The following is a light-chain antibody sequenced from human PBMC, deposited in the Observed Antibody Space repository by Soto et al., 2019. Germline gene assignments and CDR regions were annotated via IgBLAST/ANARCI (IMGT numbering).Light chain of an antibody. J-gene: IGKJ5*01. CDR3: QPRSNWPT. Sequence: EVLLTQSHDPLSLSPGERATFSCRASQNVNNFLAWYQQKPGQAPRLLIYDAPNRATGIPARFSGSGSGTDFTLTISSLESEDFAIYYCQPRSNWPTFGHVTRLEIK. V-gene: IGKV3-11*01. CDR2: DAP. CDR1: QNVNNF.